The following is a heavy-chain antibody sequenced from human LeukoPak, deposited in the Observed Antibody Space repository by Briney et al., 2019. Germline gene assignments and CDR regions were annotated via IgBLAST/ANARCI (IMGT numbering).Heavy chain of an antibody. CDR1: GFTVSSSY. CDR3: AREGSGRTAYNDRLDV. D-gene: IGHD3-10*01. Sequence: GGSLRLSCAASGFTVSSSYMTWVRQAPGKGLEWVSVIRSGGSTVYADSVKGRFTISRDNSKNTLYLQLNSLRAEDTAVYYCAREGSGRTAYNDRLDVWGQGTMVTVSS. V-gene: IGHV3-53*01. CDR2: IRSGGST. J-gene: IGHJ3*01.